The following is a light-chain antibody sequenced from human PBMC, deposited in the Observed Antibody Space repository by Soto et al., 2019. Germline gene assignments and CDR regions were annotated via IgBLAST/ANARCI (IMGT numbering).Light chain of an antibody. CDR1: QSVIYSSNNKNY. Sequence: DIVMTQSPDSLAVSLGERATINCKSSQSVIYSSNNKNYLAWYQQKPGQPPKLLIYWASTRESGVPDRFSGSGSGTDSTLTISSLQAEDVAVYYCQQYYSTPRTFGQGTKLEIK. CDR2: WAS. CDR3: QQYYSTPRT. V-gene: IGKV4-1*01. J-gene: IGKJ2*02.